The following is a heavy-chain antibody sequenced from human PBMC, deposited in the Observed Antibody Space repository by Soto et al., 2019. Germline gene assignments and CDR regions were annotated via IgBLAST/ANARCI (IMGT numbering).Heavy chain of an antibody. CDR3: ARGRGDTAMAWYY. Sequence: QVQLQESGPGLVKPSETLSLTCTVSGGSISSYYWSWIRQSPGKGLEWIGYISYSGSTKYNPSRKSRVTISVDTSKNQFSLKLSSVTAADTAVYYCARGRGDTAMAWYYWGQGTLVTVSS. V-gene: IGHV4-59*01. J-gene: IGHJ4*02. D-gene: IGHD5-18*01. CDR1: GGSISSYY. CDR2: ISYSGST.